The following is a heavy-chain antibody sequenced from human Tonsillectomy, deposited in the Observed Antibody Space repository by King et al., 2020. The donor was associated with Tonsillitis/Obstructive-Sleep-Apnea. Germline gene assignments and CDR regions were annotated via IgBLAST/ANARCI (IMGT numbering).Heavy chain of an antibody. CDR2: IDPSDSYT. D-gene: IGHD3/OR15-3a*01. Sequence: VQLVQSGAEVKKPGESLRSSCKGSGYSFTNYWITWVRQIPGKGLEWMGRIDPSDSYTDYSPSFQGHVTISADKSISTAYPQWSSLKASDTAIYYCARLHRAGLLTAYYYYYMDVWGKGTTVTVSS. CDR3: ARLHRAGLLTAYYYYYMDV. V-gene: IGHV5-10-1*01. CDR1: GYSFTNYW. J-gene: IGHJ6*03.